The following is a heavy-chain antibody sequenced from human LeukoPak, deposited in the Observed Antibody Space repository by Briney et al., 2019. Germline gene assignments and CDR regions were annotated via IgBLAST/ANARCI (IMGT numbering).Heavy chain of an antibody. J-gene: IGHJ4*02. CDR2: INPNSGGT. V-gene: IGHV1-2*02. Sequence: ASVKVSCKASGYTFTGYYMHWVRQAPGQGLEWMGWINPNSGGTNYAQKFQGRVTMTRDTSISTAYMEMSRLRYDDTAVYYSARITVYSCGWYGDYFDYWGQGTLVTVSS. CDR3: ARITVYSCGWYGDYFDY. CDR1: GYTFTGYY. D-gene: IGHD6-19*01.